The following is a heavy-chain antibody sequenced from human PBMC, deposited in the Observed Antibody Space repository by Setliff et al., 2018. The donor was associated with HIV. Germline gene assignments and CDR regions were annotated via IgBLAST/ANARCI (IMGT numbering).Heavy chain of an antibody. CDR1: GFSFSNYA. J-gene: IGHJ4*02. V-gene: IGHV3-23*01. D-gene: IGHD1-26*01. Sequence: GGSLRLSCAASGFSFSNYAMTWVRQAPGKGLEWVSTINSAERTFYAKSVKGRFIISRDNSKSTLYLQVSSLRAEDTAVYYCTRGGTYYDYWGQGTLVTVSS. CDR2: INSAERT. CDR3: TRGGTYYDY.